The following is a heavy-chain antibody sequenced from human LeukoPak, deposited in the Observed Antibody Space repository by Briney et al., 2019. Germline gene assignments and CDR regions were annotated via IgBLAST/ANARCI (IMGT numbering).Heavy chain of an antibody. J-gene: IGHJ5*02. CDR2: IYHSGST. V-gene: IGHV4-38-2*01. Sequence: SETLSLTCAASGSSISSGYYWGWIRQPPGKGLEWIGSIYHSGSTYYNPSLKSRVTISVDTSKNQFSLKLSSVTAAETAVYYCARVLGVAWFDPWGQGTLVTVSS. CDR1: GSSISSGYY. D-gene: IGHD2-8*02. CDR3: ARVLGVAWFDP.